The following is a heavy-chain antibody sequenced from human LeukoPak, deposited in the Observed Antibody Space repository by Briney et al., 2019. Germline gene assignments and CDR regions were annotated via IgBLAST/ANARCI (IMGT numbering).Heavy chain of an antibody. CDR2: IYTSGST. Sequence: PSETLSLTCTVSGGSISSGSYYWSWIRQPAGKGLEWIGRIYTSGSTNHSPSLKSRVTISVDTSKNQFSLNLSSVTAADTAVYYCARDQALGYGWPTVLAIDIWSQGTMVTVSS. D-gene: IGHD6-19*01. J-gene: IGHJ3*02. CDR3: ARDQALGYGWPTVLAIDI. V-gene: IGHV4-61*02. CDR1: GGSISSGSYY.